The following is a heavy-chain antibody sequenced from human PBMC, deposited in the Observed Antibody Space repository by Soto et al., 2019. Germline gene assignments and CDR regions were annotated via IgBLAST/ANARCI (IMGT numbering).Heavy chain of an antibody. CDR1: GFTFSSYG. CDR3: ARDAALWFGVDLDY. Sequence: GGSLRLSCAASGFTFSSYGMHWVRQAPGKGLEWVAVIWYDGSNKYYADSVKGRFTISRDNSKNTLYLQMNSLRAEDTAVYYCARDAALWFGVDLDYWGQGTLVTVSS. CDR2: IWYDGSNK. V-gene: IGHV3-33*01. J-gene: IGHJ4*02. D-gene: IGHD3-10*01.